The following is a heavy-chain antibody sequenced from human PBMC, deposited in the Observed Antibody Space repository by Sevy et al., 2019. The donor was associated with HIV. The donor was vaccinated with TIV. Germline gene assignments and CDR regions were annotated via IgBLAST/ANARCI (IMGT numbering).Heavy chain of an antibody. Sequence: SETLSLTCTVSGGSITSLYWNWIRQPPGKGLEWIADIYYNGHINYNPSLKSRVTLSLGTSTNQFSLGLSSVTAADTAMYYCAGENAWGRGYSWGQGTLVTVSS. V-gene: IGHV4-59*08. CDR2: IYYNGHI. CDR1: GGSITSLY. J-gene: IGHJ4*02. D-gene: IGHD1-26*01. CDR3: AGENAWGRGYS.